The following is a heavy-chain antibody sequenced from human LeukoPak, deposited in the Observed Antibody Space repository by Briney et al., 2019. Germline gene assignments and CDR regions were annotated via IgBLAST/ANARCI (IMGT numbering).Heavy chain of an antibody. D-gene: IGHD3-22*01. CDR2: INPSGGGT. CDR1: GYTFTSYY. CDR3: ARGYYDSKGGHYFDY. J-gene: IGHJ4*02. V-gene: IGHV1-46*01. Sequence: ASVKVSCKASGYTFTSYYMHWVRQAPGQGLEWMGIINPSGGGTSYAQKFQGRVTMTRDTSTSTVYMELSSLRSEDTAVYYCARGYYDSKGGHYFDYWGQGTLVTVSS.